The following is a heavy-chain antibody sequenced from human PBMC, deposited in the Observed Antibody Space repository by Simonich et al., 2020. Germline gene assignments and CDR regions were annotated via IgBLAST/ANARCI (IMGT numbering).Heavy chain of an antibody. CDR1: GGSFSGYY. CDR3: ARGKGWKNAFDI. Sequence: QVQLQQWGAGLLKPSETLSLTCAVYGGSFSGYYWSWIRQPPGKGLEWIGEIKHSGSTNFNPSRKSLVPISVDTSKNQFSLKLSSVTAADTAVYYCARGKGWKNAFDIWGQGTMVTVSS. D-gene: IGHD1-1*01. V-gene: IGHV4-34*01. CDR2: IKHSGST. J-gene: IGHJ3*02.